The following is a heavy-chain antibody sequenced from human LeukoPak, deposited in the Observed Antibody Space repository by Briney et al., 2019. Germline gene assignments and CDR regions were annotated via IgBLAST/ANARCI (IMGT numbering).Heavy chain of an antibody. Sequence: TGGSLRLSCAASGFTFSSYAMSWVRQPPGKGLEWIGSIYYSGSTYYNPSLKSRVTISVDTSKNQFSLKLSSVTAADTAVYYCARGNDIYSSRIDYWGQGTLVTVSS. CDR3: ARGNDIYSSRIDY. V-gene: IGHV4-39*01. J-gene: IGHJ4*02. CDR2: IYYSGST. CDR1: GFTFSSYA. D-gene: IGHD6-13*01.